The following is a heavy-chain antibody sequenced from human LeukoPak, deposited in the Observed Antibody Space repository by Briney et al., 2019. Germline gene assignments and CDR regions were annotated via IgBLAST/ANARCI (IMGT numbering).Heavy chain of an antibody. CDR2: ISSSSSYI. Sequence: PGGSLRLSCAASGFTFSSYSMNWVRQAPGKGLEWVSSISSSSSYIYYADSVKGRFTISRDNAKNSLYLQMNSLRAEDTAVYYCASDPARDYVWGSYRQGDYWGQGTLVTVSS. J-gene: IGHJ4*02. CDR3: ASDPARDYVWGSYRQGDY. D-gene: IGHD3-16*02. V-gene: IGHV3-21*01. CDR1: GFTFSSYS.